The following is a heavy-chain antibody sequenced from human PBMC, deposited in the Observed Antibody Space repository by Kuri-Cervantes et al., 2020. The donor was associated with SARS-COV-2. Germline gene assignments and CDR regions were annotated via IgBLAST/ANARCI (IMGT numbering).Heavy chain of an antibody. D-gene: IGHD2-15*01. J-gene: IGHJ4*02. CDR2: ISSSSTI. CDR1: GFTFSDYY. CDR3: AKDLGYCSGGSCYADYFDY. Sequence: GESLKISCAASGFTFSDYYMNWVRQAPGKGLEWVSSISSSSTIYYADSVKGRFTISRDNAKNSLYLQMNSLRAEDTAVYYCAKDLGYCSGGSCYADYFDYWGQGTLVTVSS. V-gene: IGHV3-69-1*01.